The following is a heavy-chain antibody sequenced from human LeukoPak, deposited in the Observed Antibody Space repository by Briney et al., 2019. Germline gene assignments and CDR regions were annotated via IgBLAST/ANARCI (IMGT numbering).Heavy chain of an antibody. CDR1: GYTFTNYG. CDR2: ISVYNGNT. CDR3: ARDFGAPPYSATRGYYMDV. J-gene: IGHJ6*03. D-gene: IGHD1-26*01. Sequence: ASVKVSCKASGYTFTNYGIAWVRQAPGQGLEWVGWISVYNGNTNYAEKLQGRVNVTTDRPTSTAYMELRSLRSDDTAVYYCARDFGAPPYSATRGYYMDVWGKGTTVTVSS. V-gene: IGHV1-18*01.